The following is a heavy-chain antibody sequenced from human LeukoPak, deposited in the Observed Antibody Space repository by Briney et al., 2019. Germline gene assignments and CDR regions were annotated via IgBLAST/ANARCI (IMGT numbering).Heavy chain of an antibody. CDR1: GYSFTSYW. Sequence: GESLKISCKGSGYSFTSYWISWVRQMPGKGLEWMGRIDPSVSYTNYSPSFQGHVTISADKSISTAFLQLNSLKASDTAMYYCATRYTTSWSIAYWGQGTLVTVSS. V-gene: IGHV5-10-1*01. CDR2: IDPSVSYT. CDR3: ATRYTTSWSIAY. J-gene: IGHJ4*02. D-gene: IGHD6-13*01.